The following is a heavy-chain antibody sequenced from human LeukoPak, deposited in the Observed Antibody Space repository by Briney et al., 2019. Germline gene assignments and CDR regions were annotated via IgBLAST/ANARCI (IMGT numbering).Heavy chain of an antibody. CDR2: ISSSSSTI. CDR3: ARDQVTTVTLDAFDI. D-gene: IGHD4-17*01. V-gene: IGHV3-48*01. J-gene: IGHJ3*02. CDR1: GFTFSSYS. Sequence: GGSLRLSCAASGFTFSSYSMNWVRQALGKGLEWVSYISSSSSTIYYADSVKGRFTISRDNAKNSLYLQMNSLRAEDTAVYYCARDQVTTVTLDAFDIWGQGTMVTVSS.